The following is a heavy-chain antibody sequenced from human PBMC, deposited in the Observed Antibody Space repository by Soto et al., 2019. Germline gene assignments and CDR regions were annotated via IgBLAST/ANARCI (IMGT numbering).Heavy chain of an antibody. CDR1: GGSISSGSYY. CDR3: ARFTTGTTSLSFDY. Sequence: ETLSLTCTVSGGSISSGSYYRGWIRQPPGKGLEWIGSIYYSGSTYYNPSLKSRVTISVDTSKNQFSLKLSSVTAADTAVYYCARFTTGTTSLSFDYWGQGTLVTVSS. J-gene: IGHJ4*02. D-gene: IGHD1-1*01. V-gene: IGHV4-39*01. CDR2: IYYSGST.